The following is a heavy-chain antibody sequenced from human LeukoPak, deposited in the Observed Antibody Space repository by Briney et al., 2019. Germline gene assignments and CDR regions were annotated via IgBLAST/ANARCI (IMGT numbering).Heavy chain of an antibody. V-gene: IGHV4-39*07. D-gene: IGHD3-10*01. CDR1: GGSISSSSYY. CDR2: IYYSGST. J-gene: IGHJ6*02. CDR3: ARGAGPYGMDV. Sequence: SETLSLTCTVSGGSISSSSYYWGWIRQPPGKGLEWIGSIYYSGSTYYNPSLKSRVTISVDTSKNQFSLKLSSVTAADTAVYYRARGAGPYGMDVWGQGTTVTVSS.